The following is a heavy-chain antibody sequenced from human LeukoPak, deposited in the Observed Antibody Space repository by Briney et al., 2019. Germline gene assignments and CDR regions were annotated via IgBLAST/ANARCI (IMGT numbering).Heavy chain of an antibody. J-gene: IGHJ6*03. V-gene: IGHV3-23*01. CDR1: GGSFSGYY. CDR2: ISGSGGST. Sequence: ETLSLTCAVYGGSFSGYYWSWVRQAPGKGLEWVSAISGSGGSTYYADSVKGRFTISRDNSKNTLYLRMNSLRAEDTAVYYCAKDRYYYYYYMDVWGKGTTVTVSS. CDR3: AKDRYYYYYYMDV.